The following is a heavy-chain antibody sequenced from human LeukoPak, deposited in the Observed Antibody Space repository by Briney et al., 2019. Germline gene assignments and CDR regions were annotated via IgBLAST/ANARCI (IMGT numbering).Heavy chain of an antibody. J-gene: IGHJ4*02. V-gene: IGHV3-30*02. Sequence: GGSLRLSCAASGFTFSSYGMHWVRQAPGKGLEWVAFIRYDGSNKYYADSVKGRFTISRDNSKNTLYLQMNSLRAEDTAVYYCAKGSDTSHRYYYDSSGYSGFDYWGQGTLVTVSS. CDR2: IRYDGSNK. D-gene: IGHD3-22*01. CDR3: AKGSDTSHRYYYDSSGYSGFDY. CDR1: GFTFSSYG.